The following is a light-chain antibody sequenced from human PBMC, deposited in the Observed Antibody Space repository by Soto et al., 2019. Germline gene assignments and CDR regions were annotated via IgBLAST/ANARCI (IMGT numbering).Light chain of an antibody. CDR3: CSYAGTYTLAV. CDR2: DVR. CDR1: NSDVGGYDY. V-gene: IGLV2-11*01. J-gene: IGLJ2*01. Sequence: QSAPTQPRSVSGSPGQSVTISCTGTNSDVGGYDYVSWFQHSPGKAPKLIIHDVRERPSGVPDRFSGSRSGNTASLTISGLQPEEEADYYCCSYAGTYTLAVFGGGTKLTVL.